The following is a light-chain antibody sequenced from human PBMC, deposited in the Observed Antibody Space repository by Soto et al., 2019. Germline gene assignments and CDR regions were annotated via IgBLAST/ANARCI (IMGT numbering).Light chain of an antibody. CDR3: QKYGSSFLT. J-gene: IGKJ4*01. Sequence: EIVLTQSPGTLSLSPGERATLSCRASQSVSSSYLAWYQQKPGQAPRLLIYGASSRATGIPDRFSGSGSGTDFTLTISRLEPGDFAVYYCQKYGSSFLTFGGGTQVQIK. V-gene: IGKV3-20*01. CDR2: GAS. CDR1: QSVSSSY.